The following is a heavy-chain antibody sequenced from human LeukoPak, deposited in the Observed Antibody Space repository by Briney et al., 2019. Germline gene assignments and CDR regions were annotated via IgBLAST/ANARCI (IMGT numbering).Heavy chain of an antibody. Sequence: SGGSLRLSCAASGFIFSSYGMHWVRQARGKGLEWVAVIWYDGSNKDYGDSVKGRFTISRDNSKNTLFLQMNSLRAEDTALYYCAKEYTSGWVPFDYWGQGTLVTVSS. J-gene: IGHJ4*02. D-gene: IGHD6-19*01. V-gene: IGHV3-33*06. CDR2: IWYDGSNK. CDR3: AKEYTSGWVPFDY. CDR1: GFIFSSYG.